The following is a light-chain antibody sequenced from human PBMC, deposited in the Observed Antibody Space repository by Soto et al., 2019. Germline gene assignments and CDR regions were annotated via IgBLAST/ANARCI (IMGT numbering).Light chain of an antibody. J-gene: IGLJ1*01. CDR2: EVS. Sequence: QSALTQPASVSGPPGQSITISCTGTSSDVGGYNYVSWYQQHPGKAPKLMIYEVSNRPSGVSNRFSGSKSGNTASLTISGLQAEDEADHYCSSHTSSSTQVFGTGTKVTVL. V-gene: IGLV2-14*01. CDR1: SSDVGGYNY. CDR3: SSHTSSSTQV.